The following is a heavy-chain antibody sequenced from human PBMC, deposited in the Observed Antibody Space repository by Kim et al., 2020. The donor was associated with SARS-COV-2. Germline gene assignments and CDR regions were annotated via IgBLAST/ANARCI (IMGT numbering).Heavy chain of an antibody. CDR3: KGLVVITENDY. CDR2: ISGSGGST. J-gene: IGHJ4*02. Sequence: GGSLRLSCAASGFTFSSYAMSWVRQAPGKGLEWVSAISGSGGSTYYADSVKGRFTISRDNSKNTLYLQMNSLRAEDTAVYYCKGLVVITENDYWGQGTLVTVSP. V-gene: IGHV3-23*01. CDR1: GFTFSSYA. D-gene: IGHD3-22*01.